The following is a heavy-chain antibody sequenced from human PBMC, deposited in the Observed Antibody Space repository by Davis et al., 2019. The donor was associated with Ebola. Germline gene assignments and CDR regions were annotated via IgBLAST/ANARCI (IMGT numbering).Heavy chain of an antibody. CDR1: GLTFSSYA. CDR3: AKEENGGLFEN. Sequence: GGSLRLSCAASGLTFSSYAMSWVRQAPGKGLEWVSVISGIGVTTNYADSVQGRFTISRDNSKATMYLQMNSLRGEDTAVYFCAKEENGGLFENWGRGTLVIVSS. D-gene: IGHD7-27*01. V-gene: IGHV3-23*01. J-gene: IGHJ4*02. CDR2: ISGIGVTT.